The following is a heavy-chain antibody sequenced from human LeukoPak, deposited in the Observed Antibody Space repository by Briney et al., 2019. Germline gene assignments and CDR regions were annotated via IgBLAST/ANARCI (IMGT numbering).Heavy chain of an antibody. V-gene: IGHV3-23*01. J-gene: IGHJ4*02. CDR3: AKEGLYSSGWYGFFDY. Sequence: GGSLRLSCAASGFTFSSYAMSWVRQDPGKGLEWVSAISGSGGSTYYADSVKGRFTISRDNSKNTLYLQMNSLRAEDTAVYYCAKEGLYSSGWYGFFDYWGQGTLVTVSS. CDR2: ISGSGGST. CDR1: GFTFSSYA. D-gene: IGHD6-19*01.